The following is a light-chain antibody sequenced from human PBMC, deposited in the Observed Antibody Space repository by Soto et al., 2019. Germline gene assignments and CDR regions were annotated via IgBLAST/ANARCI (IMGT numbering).Light chain of an antibody. J-gene: IGKJ4*01. CDR1: QSMYNN. CDR2: FAS. V-gene: IGKV3-15*01. CDR3: QQYNNWPLT. Sequence: EIVMTQSPATLSVSPGERATLACRASQSMYNNLAWYQQKPCQAPRLLIYFASTRATGIPARFSGSGSGTEFPLHISSLQSEDFAVYYCQQYNNWPLTFGGGTKVEI.